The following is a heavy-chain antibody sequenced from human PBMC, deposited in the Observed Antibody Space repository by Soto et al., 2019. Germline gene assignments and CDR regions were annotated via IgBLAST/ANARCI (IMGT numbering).Heavy chain of an antibody. CDR2: IDPSDSYT. Sequence: SWIRQPPGKGLEWMGRIDPSDSYTNYSPSFQGHVTISADKSISTAYLQWSSLKASDTAMYYCARGGISYYGSGSYYSRDYYYYGMDVWGQGTTVTVS. D-gene: IGHD3-10*01. CDR3: ARGGISYYGSGSYYSRDYYYYGMDV. V-gene: IGHV5-10-1*01. J-gene: IGHJ6*02.